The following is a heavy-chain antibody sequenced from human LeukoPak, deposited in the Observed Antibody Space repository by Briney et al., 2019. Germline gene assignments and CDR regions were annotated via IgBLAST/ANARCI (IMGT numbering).Heavy chain of an antibody. Sequence: ASVKVSCKASGYTFTSYDINWVRQATGQGLEWMGWMNPNSGNTGYAQKFQGRVTMTRDTSTSIVYMELSSLRSEDTAVYYCARGSEAVPYYFDYWGQGTLVTVSS. CDR1: GYTFTSYD. V-gene: IGHV1-8*01. J-gene: IGHJ4*02. CDR2: MNPNSGNT. CDR3: ARGSEAVPYYFDY.